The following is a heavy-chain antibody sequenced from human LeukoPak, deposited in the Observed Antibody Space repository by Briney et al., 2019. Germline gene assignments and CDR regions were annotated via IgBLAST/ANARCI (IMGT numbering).Heavy chain of an antibody. J-gene: IGHJ4*02. CDR2: INWNGGST. V-gene: IGHV3-20*04. Sequence: PGGSLRLSCAASGFTFDDYGMSWGRQAPGKGLEWVSGINWNGGSTGYADSVKGRFTISRDNAKNSLYLQMNSLRAEDTALYYCARDEEWGYCSSTSCYALDYWGQGTLVTVSS. CDR1: GFTFDDYG. CDR3: ARDEEWGYCSSTSCYALDY. D-gene: IGHD2-2*01.